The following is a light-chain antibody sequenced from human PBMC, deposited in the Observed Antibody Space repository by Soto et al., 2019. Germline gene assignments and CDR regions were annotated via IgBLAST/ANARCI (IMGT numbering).Light chain of an antibody. CDR2: EDS. CDR3: SSYTSSSTVV. J-gene: IGLJ2*01. V-gene: IGLV2-14*01. Sequence: QSALTQPASVSGSPGQSITISCTGTSRDVGGYNYVSWYQQHPGKTPKLMIYEDSNRPSGVSNRFSGSKSGTTASLTISGLHAEDEADYYCSSYTSSSTVVFGGGTKLTVL. CDR1: SRDVGGYNY.